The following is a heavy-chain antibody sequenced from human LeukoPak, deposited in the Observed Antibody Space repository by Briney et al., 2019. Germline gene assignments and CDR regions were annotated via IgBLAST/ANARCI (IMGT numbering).Heavy chain of an antibody. J-gene: IGHJ4*02. Sequence: SGGSLRLSCAASGFTFRNYWMNWVRQAPGKGLEWVANIKQDGSEKHYVDSVKGRFTIFRDNAKNSLYVQMNSLRVEDTAVYYCARSPGGSWGTDYWGQGTLVTLSS. CDR3: ARSPGGSWGTDY. V-gene: IGHV3-7*01. D-gene: IGHD3-16*01. CDR2: IKQDGSEK. CDR1: GFTFRNYW.